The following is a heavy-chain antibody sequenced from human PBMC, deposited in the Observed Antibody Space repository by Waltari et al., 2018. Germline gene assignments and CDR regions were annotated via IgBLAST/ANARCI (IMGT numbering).Heavy chain of an antibody. D-gene: IGHD2-15*01. CDR2: INHSGST. CDR1: GGSFSGYY. CDR3: ARGGKLLRGLLPRSPSGAFDM. V-gene: IGHV4-34*01. J-gene: IGHJ3*02. Sequence: QVQLQQWGAGLLKPSETLSLTCAVYGGSFSGYYWSWIRPPPGKGLEWIGEINHSGSTNYNPSLKSRVTISVDTSKNQFSLKLSSVTAADTAVYYCARGGKLLRGLLPRSPSGAFDMWGQGTMVTVSS.